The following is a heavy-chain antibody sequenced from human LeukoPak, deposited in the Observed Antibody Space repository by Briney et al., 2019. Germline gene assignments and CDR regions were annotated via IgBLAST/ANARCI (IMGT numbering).Heavy chain of an antibody. D-gene: IGHD1-26*01. CDR1: GFTFSSYS. Sequence: GGSLRLSCAASGFTFSSYSMNWVRQAPGKGLEWVGRIKSTTDGGTTDYVAPVKGRFTISRDDSKNTLYLQMNSLKTEDTAVYYCTTTRTYWGQGTLVTVSS. V-gene: IGHV3-15*01. J-gene: IGHJ4*02. CDR3: TTTRTY. CDR2: IKSTTDGGTT.